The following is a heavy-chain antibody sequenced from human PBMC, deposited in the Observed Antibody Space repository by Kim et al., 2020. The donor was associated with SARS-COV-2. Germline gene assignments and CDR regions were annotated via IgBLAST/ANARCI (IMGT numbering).Heavy chain of an antibody. Sequence: KGRFTISRDNSKNTLYLQMNSLRAEDTAVYYCAKGYGSGGSCYHPRYFDYWGQGTLVTVSS. V-gene: IGHV3-23*03. J-gene: IGHJ4*02. D-gene: IGHD2-15*01. CDR3: AKGYGSGGSCYHPRYFDY.